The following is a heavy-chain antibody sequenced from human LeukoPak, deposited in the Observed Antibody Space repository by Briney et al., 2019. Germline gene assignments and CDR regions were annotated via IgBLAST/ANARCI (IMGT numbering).Heavy chain of an antibody. CDR1: GGSISSYY. J-gene: IGHJ3*02. CDR3: ARVSGSGWSRVPFDI. Sequence: SETLSLTCTVSGGSISSYYWSWIRQPPGKGLECIGYIYYSGSTNYNPSLKSRVTISVDTSKNQFSLKPSSVTAADTAVYYCARVSGSGWSRVPFDIWGQGTMVTVSS. CDR2: IYYSGST. D-gene: IGHD6-19*01. V-gene: IGHV4-59*01.